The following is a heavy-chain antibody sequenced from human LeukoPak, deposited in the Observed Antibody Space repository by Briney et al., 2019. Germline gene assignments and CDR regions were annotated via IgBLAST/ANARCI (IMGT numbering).Heavy chain of an antibody. D-gene: IGHD4-23*01. V-gene: IGHV1-69*04. CDR3: ARALVTVVTPHYYYGMDV. CDR2: IIPILGIA. Sequence: GASVKVSCKASGGTFSSYAISWVRQAPGQGLEWMGRIIPILGIANYAQKFQGRVTITADKSTSTAYMELSRLRSDDTAVYYCARALVTVVTPHYYYGMDVWGQGTTVTVSS. CDR1: GGTFSSYA. J-gene: IGHJ6*02.